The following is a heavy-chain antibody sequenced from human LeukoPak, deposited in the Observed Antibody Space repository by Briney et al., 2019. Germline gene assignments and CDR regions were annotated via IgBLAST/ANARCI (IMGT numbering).Heavy chain of an antibody. J-gene: IGHJ5*02. V-gene: IGHV3-9*01. D-gene: IGHD3-10*01. Sequence: PGRSLRLSCAASGFTLDDYAMHWVRQAPGKGLEWVSGISWNSGSIGYADSVKGRFTISRDNAKNSLYLQMNSLRAEDTALYYCAKKATVYGSGSWDNWFDPWGQGTLVTVSS. CDR1: GFTLDDYA. CDR3: AKKATVYGSGSWDNWFDP. CDR2: ISWNSGSI.